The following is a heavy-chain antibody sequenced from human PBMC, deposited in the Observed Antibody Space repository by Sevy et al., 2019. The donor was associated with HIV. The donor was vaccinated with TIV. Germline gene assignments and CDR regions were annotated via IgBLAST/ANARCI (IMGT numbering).Heavy chain of an antibody. CDR2: IRGRADRK. Sequence: GGSLRLSCGASGFTFISNAMSWVRQAPGKGLEWVSAIRGRADRKYYAAPVRGRFTISRDNSKNMLYLQIHSLRAEDTAIYYCAKESPYCSSTSCRFYYMDVWGKGTTVTVSS. CDR3: AKESPYCSSTSCRFYYMDV. J-gene: IGHJ6*03. D-gene: IGHD2-2*01. V-gene: IGHV3-23*01. CDR1: GFTFISNA.